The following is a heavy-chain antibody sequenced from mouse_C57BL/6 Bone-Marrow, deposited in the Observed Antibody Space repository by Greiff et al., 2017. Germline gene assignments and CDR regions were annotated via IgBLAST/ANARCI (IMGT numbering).Heavy chain of an antibody. D-gene: IGHD1-1*02. V-gene: IGHV7-1*01. CDR1: GFTFSDFY. J-gene: IGHJ1*03. CDR3: ARDAPGGSNWYFDV. CDR2: SRNKANDYTT. Sequence: EVKLMESGGGLVQSGRSLRLSCATSGFTFSDFYMEWVRQAPGKGLEWIAASRNKANDYTTEYSASVKGRFIVSRDTSQSILYLQMNALRAEDTAIYYCARDAPGGSNWYFDVWGTGTTVTVSS.